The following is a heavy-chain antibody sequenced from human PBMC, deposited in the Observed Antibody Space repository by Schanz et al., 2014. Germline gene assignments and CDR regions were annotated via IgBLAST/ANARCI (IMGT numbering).Heavy chain of an antibody. V-gene: IGHV3-33*01. Sequence: AHLVESGGGLVKPGASLRLSCAASGFMFSSYGMHWVRQAPGKGLGWVGVIAYDGSKKSYADSVKGRFTISRDNSKNTLYLQMNGLRAEDTAIYDYARGAPDPFDLWGRGTLITVSS. CDR3: ARGAPDPFDL. CDR1: GFMFSSYG. CDR2: IAYDGSKK. J-gene: IGHJ2*01.